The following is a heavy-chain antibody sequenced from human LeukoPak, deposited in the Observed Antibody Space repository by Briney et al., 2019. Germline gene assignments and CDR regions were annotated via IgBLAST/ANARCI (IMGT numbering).Heavy chain of an antibody. V-gene: IGHV3-49*03. CDR1: GFTFGDYA. CDR3: TRFVVVVAAPSG. CDR2: IRSKAYGGTT. Sequence: GGSLRLSCTASGFTFGDYAMSWFRQAPGKGLEWVGFIRSKAYGGTTEYAASVKGRFTISRDDSKSIAYLQMNSLKTKDTAVYYCTRFVVVVAAPSGWGQGTLVTVSS. J-gene: IGHJ4*02. D-gene: IGHD2-15*01.